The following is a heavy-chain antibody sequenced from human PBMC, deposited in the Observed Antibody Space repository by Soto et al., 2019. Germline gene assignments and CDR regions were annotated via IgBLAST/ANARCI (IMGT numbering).Heavy chain of an antibody. CDR1: GYNFTNYW. CDR2: IYPGDSDT. CDR3: ARRYEDDILTGYFEYYLDY. J-gene: IGHJ4*02. D-gene: IGHD3-9*01. V-gene: IGHV5-51*01. Sequence: GESLKISCKSSGYNFTNYWVAWVRQMPGKGLEWMGIIYPGDSDTKYSPSFRGQVTISADKSISTAYLQWNSLKASDTAIYYCARRYEDDILTGYFEYYLDYWGQGTQVTVSS.